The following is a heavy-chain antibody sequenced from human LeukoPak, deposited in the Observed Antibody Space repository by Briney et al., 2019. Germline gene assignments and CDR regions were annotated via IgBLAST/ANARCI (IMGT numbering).Heavy chain of an antibody. J-gene: IGHJ6*02. CDR3: ARTYYYGSGSYRLDYYGMDV. CDR2: MNPNSGNT. V-gene: IGHV1-8*01. CDR1: GYTFTSYD. Sequence: ASVKVSCKASGYTFTSYDINWVRQATGQGLEWLGWMNPNSGNTGYAQKFQGRVTMTRNTSISTAYMELSSLRSEDTAVYYGARTYYYGSGSYRLDYYGMDVWGQGTTVTVSS. D-gene: IGHD3-10*01.